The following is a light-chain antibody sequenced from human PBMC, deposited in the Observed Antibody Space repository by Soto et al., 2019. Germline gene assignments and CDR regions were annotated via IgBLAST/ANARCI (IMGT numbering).Light chain of an antibody. J-gene: IGKJ1*01. Sequence: DIQMTQSPSSVSASVGDRVTISCRASHDVRSWLAWYQQKPGKAPNLLIYGASTLQSGVPSRFSGSGSGTDFTLAISSLQPEEFATYYCPQANGAPWTFGQGTKVEIK. CDR2: GAS. CDR3: PQANGAPWT. V-gene: IGKV1-12*02. CDR1: HDVRSW.